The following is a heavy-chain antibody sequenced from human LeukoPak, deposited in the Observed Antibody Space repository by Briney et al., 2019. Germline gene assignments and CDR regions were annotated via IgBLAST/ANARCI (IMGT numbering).Heavy chain of an antibody. CDR3: ARDRGVVVTATLDY. CDR2: ISSSSSYI. D-gene: IGHD2-21*02. CDR1: GFTFSSYS. Sequence: GGSLRLSCAASGFTFSSYSMNWVRQAPGKGLEWVSSISSSSSYIYYADSVKGRFTISRDNAKNSLYLQMNSLRAEDTAVYYCARDRGVVVTATLDYWGQGTLVTVSS. J-gene: IGHJ4*02. V-gene: IGHV3-21*01.